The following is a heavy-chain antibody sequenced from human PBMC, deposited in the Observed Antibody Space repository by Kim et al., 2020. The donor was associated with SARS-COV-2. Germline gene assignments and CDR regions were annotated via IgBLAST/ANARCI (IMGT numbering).Heavy chain of an antibody. V-gene: IGHV1-2*02. D-gene: IGHD2-2*01. J-gene: IGHJ5*02. CDR2: INPNSGGT. Sequence: ASVKVSCKASGYTFTGYYMHWVRQAPGQGLEWMGWINPNSGGTNYAQKFQGRVTMTRDTSISTAYMELSRLRSDDTAVYYCARDRGGYCSSTSCYQFDPWGQGTLVTVSS. CDR3: ARDRGGYCSSTSCYQFDP. CDR1: GYTFTGYY.